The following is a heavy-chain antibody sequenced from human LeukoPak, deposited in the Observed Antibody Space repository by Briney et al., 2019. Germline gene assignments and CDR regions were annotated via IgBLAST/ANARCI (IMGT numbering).Heavy chain of an antibody. D-gene: IGHD2-15*01. CDR1: GYTFTSYG. J-gene: IGHJ4*02. Sequence: GASVKVSCKASGYTFTSYGISWVRQAPGQGLEWMGWISAYNGYAKCAQNVQGRVTMTTDTSTSTAYMDLRSLRSDDTAVYYCARNDSSAYDYWGQGTLVTVSS. V-gene: IGHV1-18*01. CDR3: ARNDSSAYDY. CDR2: ISAYNGYA.